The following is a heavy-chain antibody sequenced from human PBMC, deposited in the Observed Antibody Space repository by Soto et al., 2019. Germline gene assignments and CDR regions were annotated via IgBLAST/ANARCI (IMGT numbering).Heavy chain of an antibody. Sequence: GGSLRLSCAASGFTFSSYSMNWVRQAPGKGLEWVSSISSSSTYIYYADSMKRRFTISRDNAKNSLYLQMNSLRPEDTAVYYCARGRYDYIWGSYRYTPDYWGQGTLVTVSS. CDR1: GFTFSSYS. D-gene: IGHD3-16*02. J-gene: IGHJ4*02. CDR2: ISSSSTYI. CDR3: ARGRYDYIWGSYRYTPDY. V-gene: IGHV3-21*01.